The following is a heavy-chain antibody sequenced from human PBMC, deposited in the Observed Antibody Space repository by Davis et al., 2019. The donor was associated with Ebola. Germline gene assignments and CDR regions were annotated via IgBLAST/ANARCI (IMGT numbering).Heavy chain of an antibody. CDR3: AKDIGRQNDLGLFDY. CDR2: LGTSAET. V-gene: IGHV3-23*01. J-gene: IGHJ4*02. D-gene: IGHD3-3*01. CDR1: GFVFRNYV. Sequence: PGGSLRLSCAASGFVFRNYVMSWVRQAPGKGLEWVSTLGTSAETSYADSVKGRFTISRDNAKDSLFLQLTSLRTEDTAMYYCAKDIGRQNDLGLFDYWGQGTLVAVSS.